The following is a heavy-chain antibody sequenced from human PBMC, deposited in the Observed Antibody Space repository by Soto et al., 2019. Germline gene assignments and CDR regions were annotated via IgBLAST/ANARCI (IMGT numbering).Heavy chain of an antibody. CDR2: IYYSGST. CDR1: GGSISSSSYY. Sequence: PSETLSLTCTVAGGSISSSSYYWGWIRQPPGKGLEWIGSIYYSGSTYYNPSLKSRVTISVDTSKNQFSLKLSSVTAADTAVYYCAGNYRYCSSTSCYPSSFNYWGQGTLVTVSS. D-gene: IGHD2-2*01. J-gene: IGHJ4*02. CDR3: AGNYRYCSSTSCYPSSFNY. V-gene: IGHV4-39*01.